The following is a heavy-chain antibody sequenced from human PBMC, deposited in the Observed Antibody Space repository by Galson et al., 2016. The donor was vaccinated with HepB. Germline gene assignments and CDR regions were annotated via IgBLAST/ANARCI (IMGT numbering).Heavy chain of an antibody. CDR2: ISGDGGST. V-gene: IGHV3-64D*06. CDR3: VKMGMVVADTWTDF. J-gene: IGHJ4*02. CDR1: GFTFRKYP. D-gene: IGHD1-20*01. Sequence: SLRLSCAASGFTFRKYPMHWVRQAPGKGLEYVSVISGDGGSTYYADSVKGGFTISRDNSKNMLYLQMSSLNSEDTAIYYCVKMGMVVADTWTDFWGQGTLVIVSS.